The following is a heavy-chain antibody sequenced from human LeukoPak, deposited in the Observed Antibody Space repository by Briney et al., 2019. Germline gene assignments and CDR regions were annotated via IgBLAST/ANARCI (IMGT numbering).Heavy chain of an antibody. V-gene: IGHV1-2*02. CDR1: GYTFTGYY. CDR2: INPNSGGT. J-gene: IGHJ4*02. CDR3: ARNFWSGYYFDY. Sequence: ASVKVSCKASGYTFTGYYMHWVRQAPGQGLEWMGWINPNSGGTNYAQKFQGRVTMTRDTSISTAYMELSRLRSDDTAVYYCARNFWSGYYFDYWGQGTLVTVSP. D-gene: IGHD3-3*01.